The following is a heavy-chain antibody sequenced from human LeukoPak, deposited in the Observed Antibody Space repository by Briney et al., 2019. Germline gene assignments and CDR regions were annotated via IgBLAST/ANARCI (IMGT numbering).Heavy chain of an antibody. J-gene: IGHJ5*02. CDR3: ARARYYYDSSGYFGNWFDP. Sequence: QPGGSLRPSCAASGFTFSSYWMSWVRQAPGKGLGWVANIKQDGSEKYYVDSVKGRFTISRDNAKNSLYLQMNSLRAEDTAVYYCARARYYYDSSGYFGNWFDPWGQGTLVTVSS. CDR2: IKQDGSEK. V-gene: IGHV3-7*01. CDR1: GFTFSSYW. D-gene: IGHD3-22*01.